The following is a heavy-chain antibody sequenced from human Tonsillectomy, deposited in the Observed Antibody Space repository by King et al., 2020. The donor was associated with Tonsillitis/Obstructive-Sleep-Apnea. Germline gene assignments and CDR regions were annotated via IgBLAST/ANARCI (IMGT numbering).Heavy chain of an antibody. CDR2: IRSRPYGGTT. D-gene: IGHD3-22*01. V-gene: IGHV3-49*04. J-gene: IGHJ4*02. CDR3: TRAGVDSSGYYGGMYYCHY. CDR1: GFTFGDYA. Sequence: VQLVESGGGLVQPGRSLRLSCTTSGFTFGDYAMNWVRQAPGKGLEWLGFIRSRPYGGTTEYAASVKGRFTISRDDSKSIAYLQMHSLRTEDTDVYYCTRAGVDSSGYYGGMYYCHYWGQGTLVRVP.